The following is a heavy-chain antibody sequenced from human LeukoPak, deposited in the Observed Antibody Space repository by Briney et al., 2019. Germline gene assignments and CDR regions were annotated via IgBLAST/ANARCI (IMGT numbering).Heavy chain of an antibody. CDR2: VSGSGGST. D-gene: IGHD3-10*01. CDR3: ARDPYGSGSTSFDI. Sequence: GGSLRLSCAASGFTFSRYWMHWVRQAPGKGLEWVSAVSGSGGSTYYADSVKGRFTISRDNSKNTLYLQMNSLRAEDTAVYYCARDPYGSGSTSFDIWGQGTMVTVSS. J-gene: IGHJ3*02. V-gene: IGHV3-23*01. CDR1: GFTFSRYW.